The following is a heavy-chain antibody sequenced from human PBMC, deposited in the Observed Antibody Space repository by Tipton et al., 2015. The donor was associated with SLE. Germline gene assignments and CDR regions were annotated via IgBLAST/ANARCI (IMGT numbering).Heavy chain of an antibody. CDR2: MNPNSGNT. D-gene: IGHD6-6*01. Sequence: QSGAEVKKPGASVKVSCKASGYTFSSFDINWVRQATGQGLEWMGWMNPNSGNTGYAQKFQGRVTMTRSTSINTAYMELSSLRSENPAVYYGARGGWGSSDYWGQGALVTCSS. J-gene: IGHJ4*02. V-gene: IGHV1-8*01. CDR1: GYTFSSFD. CDR3: ARGGWGSSDY.